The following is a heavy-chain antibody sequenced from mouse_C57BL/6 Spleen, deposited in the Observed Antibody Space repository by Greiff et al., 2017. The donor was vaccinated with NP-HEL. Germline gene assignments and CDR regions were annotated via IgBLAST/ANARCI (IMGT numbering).Heavy chain of an antibody. Sequence: ESGPGLVKPSQSLSLTCSVSGYSITSGYYWNWIRQFPGNKLEWMGYISYDGSNNYNPSLKNRISITRDTSTNQFFLKLNSVTTEDTATYYCARDQDSYFDYRGQGTTLTVSS. CDR1: GYSITSGYY. V-gene: IGHV3-6*01. CDR2: ISYDGSN. J-gene: IGHJ2*01. CDR3: ARDQDSYFDY. D-gene: IGHD3-2*02.